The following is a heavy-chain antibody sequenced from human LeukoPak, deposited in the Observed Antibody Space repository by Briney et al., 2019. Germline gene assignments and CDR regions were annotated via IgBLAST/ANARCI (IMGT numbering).Heavy chain of an antibody. V-gene: IGHV3-30*02. J-gene: IGHJ3*02. Sequence: GGSLRLSCAASGFTFSSYGMHWVRQAPGKGLEWVAFIRYDGSNKYYADSVKGRFTISRDNSKNTLYLQMNSLRAEDTAVYYCAKAAYWGSYRADAFDIWGQGTMVTVSS. CDR1: GFTFSSYG. CDR2: IRYDGSNK. D-gene: IGHD3-16*02. CDR3: AKAAYWGSYRADAFDI.